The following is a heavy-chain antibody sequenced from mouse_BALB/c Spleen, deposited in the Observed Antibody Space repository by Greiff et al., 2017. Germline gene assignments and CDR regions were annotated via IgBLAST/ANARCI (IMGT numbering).Heavy chain of an antibody. J-gene: IGHJ1*01. V-gene: IGHV2-5-1*01. D-gene: IGHD1-1*01. CDR2: IWRGGST. Sequence: VKLKESGPSLVQPSQSLSITCTVSGFSLTSYGVHWVRQSPGKGLEWLGVIWRGGSTDYNAAFMSRLSITKDNSKSQVFFKMNSLQADDTAIYYCATPRTTVVPLDVWGAGTTVTVSS. CDR1: GFSLTSYG. CDR3: ATPRTTVVPLDV.